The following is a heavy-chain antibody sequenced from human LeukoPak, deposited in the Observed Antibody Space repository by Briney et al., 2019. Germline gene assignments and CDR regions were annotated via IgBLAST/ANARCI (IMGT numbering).Heavy chain of an antibody. CDR1: GFTFSRYA. Sequence: GGSLRLSCAASGFTFSRYAMSWVRQAPGKGLEWVSAISGSGDSTYYGDSVKGRFTISRDNSKNTLYLQMNSLRAEDTAVYYCAKTRPLDSSSWSHGDYWGQGTLVTVSS. CDR2: ISGSGDST. J-gene: IGHJ4*02. CDR3: AKTRPLDSSSWSHGDY. V-gene: IGHV3-23*01. D-gene: IGHD6-13*01.